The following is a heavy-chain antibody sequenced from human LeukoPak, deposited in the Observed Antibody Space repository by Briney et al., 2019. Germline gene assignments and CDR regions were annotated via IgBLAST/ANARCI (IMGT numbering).Heavy chain of an antibody. CDR1: GFTFSSYG. Sequence: GGSLTLSCAASGFTFSSYGMHWVRQAPGKGVEWVAFIRYDGSNKYYADSVKGRFTISRDNSKNTLYLQMNSLRAEDTAVYYCAKLVTSSGYYSSYYWGQGTLVTVSS. CDR2: IRYDGSNK. D-gene: IGHD3-22*01. V-gene: IGHV3-30*02. CDR3: AKLVTSSGYYSSYY. J-gene: IGHJ4*02.